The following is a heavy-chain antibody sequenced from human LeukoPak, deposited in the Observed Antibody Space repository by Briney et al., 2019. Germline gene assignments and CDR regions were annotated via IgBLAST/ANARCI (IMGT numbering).Heavy chain of an antibody. V-gene: IGHV1-69*06. D-gene: IGHD3-3*01. J-gene: IGHJ4*02. CDR2: IIPIFGTA. Sequence: VASVKVSCKASVGTFSSYAISWVRQAPGQGLEWMGGIIPIFGTANYAQKFQGRVTITADKSTSTAYMELSSLRSEDTAVYYCARDGEYYDFWSGYNYWGQGTLVTVSS. CDR1: VGTFSSYA. CDR3: ARDGEYYDFWSGYNY.